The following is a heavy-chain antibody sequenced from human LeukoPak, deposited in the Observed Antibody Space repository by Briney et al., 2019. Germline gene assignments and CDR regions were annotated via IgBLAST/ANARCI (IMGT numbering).Heavy chain of an antibody. D-gene: IGHD6-19*01. Sequence: GGSLRLSCAASGFTFSNYAMTWVRQAPGKGLEWASTISSSGGSTHYTESVKGRFTISRDNSKNTVYLQMNSLRAEDTAVFYCARGHSSGWFFFDYWGQGTLVTVSS. CDR3: ARGHSSGWFFFDY. V-gene: IGHV3-23*01. J-gene: IGHJ4*02. CDR2: ISSSGGST. CDR1: GFTFSNYA.